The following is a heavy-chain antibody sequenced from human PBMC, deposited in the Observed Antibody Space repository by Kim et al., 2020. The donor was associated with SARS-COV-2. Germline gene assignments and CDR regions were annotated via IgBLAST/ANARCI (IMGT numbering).Heavy chain of an antibody. CDR3: SRDNGAYGDRTYYYYGMDV. V-gene: IGHV1-18*01. J-gene: IGHJ6*02. Sequence: ASVKVSCKASGYTFTSYGISWVRQAPGQGLEWMGWISAYNGNTNYAQKLQGRVTMTTDTSTSTAYMELRSLRSDDTAVYYCSRDNGAYGDRTYYYYGMDVWGQGTTVTVSS. D-gene: IGHD4-17*01. CDR1: GYTFTSYG. CDR2: ISAYNGNT.